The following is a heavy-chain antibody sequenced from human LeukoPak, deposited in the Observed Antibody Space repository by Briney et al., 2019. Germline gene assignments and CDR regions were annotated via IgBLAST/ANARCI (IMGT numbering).Heavy chain of an antibody. Sequence: PGGSLRLSCAASGFTFEDYAMHWVREAPGKGLEWVSGISWNSGSIGYADSVKGRFTISRDNAKNSLYLQMNSLRAEDTALYYCAKDMSSSWYYFDYWGQGTLVTVSS. CDR2: ISWNSGSI. J-gene: IGHJ4*02. CDR1: GFTFEDYA. CDR3: AKDMSSSWYYFDY. V-gene: IGHV3-9*01. D-gene: IGHD6-13*01.